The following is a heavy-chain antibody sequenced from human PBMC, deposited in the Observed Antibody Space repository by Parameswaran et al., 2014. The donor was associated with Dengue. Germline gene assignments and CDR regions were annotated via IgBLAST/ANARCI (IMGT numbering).Heavy chain of an antibody. Sequence: WIRQPPGKGLEWVAVIWYDGSNKYYADSVKGRFTISRDNSKNTLYLQMNSLRAEDTAVYYCARDYCSSTSCFHFDYWGQGTLVTVSS. D-gene: IGHD2-2*01. V-gene: IGHV3-33*01. CDR3: ARDYCSSTSCFHFDY. CDR2: IWYDGSNK. J-gene: IGHJ4*02.